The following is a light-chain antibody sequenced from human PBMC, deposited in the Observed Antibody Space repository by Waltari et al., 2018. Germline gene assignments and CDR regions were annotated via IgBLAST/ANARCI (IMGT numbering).Light chain of an antibody. CDR1: VLPKQY. CDR2: KDT. J-gene: IGLJ2*01. V-gene: IGLV3-25*03. CDR3: QSADSSGAYVV. Sequence: SFELTQPPSVSVSPGQTARITCSGDVLPKQYAHWYQQRPGQAPLLIIYKDTERPSGIPDRFSGSSSGTTVTLTISGVLAEDEADYHCQSADSSGAYVVFGGGTKLTVL.